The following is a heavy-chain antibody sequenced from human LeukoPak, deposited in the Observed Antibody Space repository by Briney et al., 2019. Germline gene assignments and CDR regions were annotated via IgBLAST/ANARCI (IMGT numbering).Heavy chain of an antibody. Sequence: GASVKVSCKASGYTFTSYGISWVRQAPGQGLEWMGWINPNSGGTNYAQRFQGRVTMTRDTSISTAYMELSRLRSDDTAVYYCARVRGTGTTATFDYWGQGTLVTVSS. D-gene: IGHD1-7*01. V-gene: IGHV1-2*02. CDR1: GYTFTSYG. J-gene: IGHJ4*02. CDR3: ARVRGTGTTATFDY. CDR2: INPNSGGT.